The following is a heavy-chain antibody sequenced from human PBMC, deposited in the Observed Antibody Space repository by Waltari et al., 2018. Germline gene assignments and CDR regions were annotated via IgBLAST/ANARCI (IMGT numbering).Heavy chain of an antibody. D-gene: IGHD5-12*01. CDR3: AKGADGYTAGPDY. CDR1: GFTFSSYA. Sequence: EVQLLESGGGLVQPGGSLRLSCAASGFTFSSYAMRWVRQAPGKGLEWVSVIYSGGSTYYADSVKGRFTISRDNSKNTLYLQMNSLRAEDTAVYYCAKGADGYTAGPDYWGQGTLVTVSS. CDR2: IYSGGST. J-gene: IGHJ4*02. V-gene: IGHV3-23*03.